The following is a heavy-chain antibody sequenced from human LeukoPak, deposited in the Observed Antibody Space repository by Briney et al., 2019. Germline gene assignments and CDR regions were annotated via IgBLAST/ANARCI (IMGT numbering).Heavy chain of an antibody. J-gene: IGHJ4*02. Sequence: GGSLRLSCAASGFTFSSYWMHWVRQAPGKGLVWDSRINSDGSSTSYADSVKGRFTISRDNAKNTLYLQMNSLRAEDTAVYYCAREPWAAMASEFDYWGQGTLVTVSS. CDR3: AREPWAAMASEFDY. CDR1: GFTFSSYW. CDR2: INSDGSST. D-gene: IGHD5-18*01. V-gene: IGHV3-74*01.